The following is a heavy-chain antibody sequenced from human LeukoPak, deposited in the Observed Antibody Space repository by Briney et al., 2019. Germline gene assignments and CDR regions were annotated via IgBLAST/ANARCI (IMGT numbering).Heavy chain of an antibody. Sequence: PSGTLSLTCAVYGGSFSGYYWSWIRQPPGKGLEWLGEINHSGSTNYNPSLKSRVTISVDTSKNQFSLKLSSVTAADTAVYYCARVAHDLYPYYFDYWGQGTLVTVSS. J-gene: IGHJ4*02. CDR1: GGSFSGYY. D-gene: IGHD5/OR15-5a*01. V-gene: IGHV4-34*01. CDR3: ARVAHDLYPYYFDY. CDR2: INHSGST.